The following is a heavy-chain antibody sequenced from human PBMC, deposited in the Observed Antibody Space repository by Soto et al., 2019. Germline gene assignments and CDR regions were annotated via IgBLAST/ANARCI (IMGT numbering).Heavy chain of an antibody. J-gene: IGHJ4*02. CDR2: INHSGST. CDR3: ARPGGAYYSSSWQGYFDY. V-gene: IGHV4-34*01. Sequence: PSETLSLTCAVYGGSFSGYYWSWIRQPPGKGLEWIGEINHSGSTNYNPSLKSRVTISVDTSKNQFSLKLSSVTAADTAVYYCARPGGAYYSSSWQGYFDYWGQGTLVTLSS. D-gene: IGHD6-13*01. CDR1: GGSFSGYY.